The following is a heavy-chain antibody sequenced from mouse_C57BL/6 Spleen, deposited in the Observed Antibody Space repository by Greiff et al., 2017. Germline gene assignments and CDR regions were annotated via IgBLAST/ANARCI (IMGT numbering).Heavy chain of an antibody. J-gene: IGHJ4*01. CDR1: GYAFSSSW. V-gene: IGHV1-82*01. D-gene: IGHD2-1*01. CDR3: ARSSIYYGNGAMDY. Sequence: QVQLQQSGPELVKPGASVKISCKASGYAFSSSWMNWVKQRPGKGLEWMGRIYPGGGDTNYNGKFKGKATLTADKSSSTAYMQLSSLTSDDSAVYFCARSSIYYGNGAMDYWGQGTSVTVSS. CDR2: IYPGGGDT.